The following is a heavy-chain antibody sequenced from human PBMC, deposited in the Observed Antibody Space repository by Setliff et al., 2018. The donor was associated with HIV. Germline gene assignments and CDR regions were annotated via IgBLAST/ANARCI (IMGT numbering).Heavy chain of an antibody. Sequence: LRLSCEASGFTFSSYSMNWVRQAPGKGLEWVAVMYYDGVTTYYADSVKGRFTISRDGSKNMIFLQMNSLRVDDTAVYYCARGRVLEWLLNHWGQGTRVTVSS. CDR2: MYYDGVTT. D-gene: IGHD3-3*01. CDR3: ARGRVLEWLLNH. CDR1: GFTFSSYS. J-gene: IGHJ4*02. V-gene: IGHV3-30*12.